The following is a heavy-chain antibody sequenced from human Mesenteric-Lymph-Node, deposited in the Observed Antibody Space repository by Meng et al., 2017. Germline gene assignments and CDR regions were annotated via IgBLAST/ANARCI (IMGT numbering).Heavy chain of an antibody. V-gene: IGHV4-39*07. D-gene: IGHD1-26*01. Sequence: SETLSLTCSVSGGSISSSSSYWGWIRQPPGKGLEWIGNIFYSGSTDYNPPLKSRVTMSIDTSKNQFSLKLTSLTAADTAVYYCARSPPIIYGGNYYGAFDIWGQGTMVTVSS. CDR2: IFYSGST. CDR1: GGSISSSSSY. CDR3: ARSPPIIYGGNYYGAFDI. J-gene: IGHJ3*02.